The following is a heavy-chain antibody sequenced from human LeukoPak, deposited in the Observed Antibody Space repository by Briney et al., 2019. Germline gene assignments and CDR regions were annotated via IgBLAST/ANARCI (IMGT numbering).Heavy chain of an antibody. Sequence: SVKVSCKASGGTFSSYAISWVRQAPGQGLEWMGGIIPIFGTANYAQKFQGRVTITADESTSTAYMELSSLRSEDTAVYYCARGRWKGSGYVPSDRQRRNWFDPWGQGTLVTVSS. CDR3: ARGRWKGSGYVPSDRQRRNWFDP. CDR2: IIPIFGTA. CDR1: GGTFSSYA. D-gene: IGHD5-12*01. J-gene: IGHJ5*02. V-gene: IGHV1-69*01.